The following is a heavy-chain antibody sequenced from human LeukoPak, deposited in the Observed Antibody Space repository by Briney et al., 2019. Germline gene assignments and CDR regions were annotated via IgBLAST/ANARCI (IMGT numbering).Heavy chain of an antibody. D-gene: IGHD3-22*01. CDR1: GFTFDDYA. CDR3: AKDKDYYDGIDY. J-gene: IGHJ4*02. CDR2: ISWNSGSI. V-gene: IGHV3-9*01. Sequence: GRSLRLSCAASGFTFDDYAMHWVRQAPGKGLEWVSGISWNSGSIGYADSVKGRFTISRDNAKNSLYLQMNSLRAEDTALYYCAKDKDYYDGIDYWGQGTLVTVSS.